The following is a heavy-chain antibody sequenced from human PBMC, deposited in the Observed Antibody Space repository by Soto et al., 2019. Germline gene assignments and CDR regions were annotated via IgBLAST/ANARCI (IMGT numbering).Heavy chain of an antibody. J-gene: IGHJ5*02. V-gene: IGHV3-23*01. Sequence: DVQLLESGGGLVQPGGSLRVSCAASGFPFSDHAMSWVRQAPGKGLEWVAAISSSGDFTYYADSVTGRFTVSRDNSQNTLYLQMNSLRAEDTAVYYCARDLYEQPPSGWFDPWGQGTLVTVLS. CDR3: ARDLYEQPPSGWFDP. CDR1: GFPFSDHA. CDR2: ISSSGDFT. D-gene: IGHD1-26*01.